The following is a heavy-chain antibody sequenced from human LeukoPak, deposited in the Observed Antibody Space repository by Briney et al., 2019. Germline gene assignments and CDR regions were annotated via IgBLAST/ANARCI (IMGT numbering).Heavy chain of an antibody. Sequence: PGGSLRLSCAASGFTFSSYEMNWVRQAPGKGLEWVSYISSSGSTIYYADSVKGRFTISRDNAKNSPYLQMNSLRAEDTAVYYCARLWFGELDYTGGYWGQGTLVTVSS. CDR3: ARLWFGELDYTGGY. V-gene: IGHV3-48*03. J-gene: IGHJ4*02. D-gene: IGHD3-10*01. CDR2: ISSSGSTI. CDR1: GFTFSSYE.